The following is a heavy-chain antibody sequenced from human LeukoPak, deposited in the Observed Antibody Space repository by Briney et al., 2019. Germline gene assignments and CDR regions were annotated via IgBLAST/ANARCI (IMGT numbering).Heavy chain of an antibody. V-gene: IGHV1-2*02. D-gene: IGHD2/OR15-2a*01. CDR3: ARVRIAYERAWAY. CDR2: ITPKSGDT. Sequence: ASLKVSCKASGYTFSDFYIHWVRQAPGQGLEYVGWITPKSGDTYSPQRFQGRVTMTRDASISTAYMELSSLRSDDTAVYFCARVRIAYERAWAYWGQGTLVTVSS. CDR1: GYTFSDFY. J-gene: IGHJ4*02.